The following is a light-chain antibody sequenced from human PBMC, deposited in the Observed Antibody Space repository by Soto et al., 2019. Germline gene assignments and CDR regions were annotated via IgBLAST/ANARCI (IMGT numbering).Light chain of an antibody. J-gene: IGKJ1*01. CDR2: GAS. CDR3: HSYNSIPRT. Sequence: DIQMAQSPSSLSASIGDRVTITCRASQGIREYLAWYQQRPGNAPNLLIYGASILQSEVPSRFSGSGSGTHITLTISSLQPEDVATYYCHSYNSIPRTFGQGTTVEIK. CDR1: QGIREY. V-gene: IGKV1-27*01.